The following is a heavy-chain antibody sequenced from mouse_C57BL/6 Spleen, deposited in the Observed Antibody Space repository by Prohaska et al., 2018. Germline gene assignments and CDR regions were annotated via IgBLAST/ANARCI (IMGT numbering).Heavy chain of an antibody. CDR3: AKERGSYGYDVGDY. CDR1: GYTFTGYW. J-gene: IGHJ2*01. CDR2: ILPGSGST. V-gene: IGHV1-9*01. D-gene: IGHD2-2*01. Sequence: QVQLQQSGAELMKPGSSVKLSCKATGYTFTGYWIEWVKQRPGHGLEWIGEILPGSGSTNYKEKFKGKATFTADTSANTAYMQLSSLTTEDSAIYYCAKERGSYGYDVGDYWGQGTTLTVSS.